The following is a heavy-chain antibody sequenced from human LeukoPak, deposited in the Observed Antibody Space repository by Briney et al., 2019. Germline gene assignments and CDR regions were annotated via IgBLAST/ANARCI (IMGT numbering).Heavy chain of an antibody. J-gene: IGHJ6*03. CDR2: INPSGGST. CDR3: ARDGGPPHYYGSGSYYNAYYMDV. V-gene: IGHV1-46*01. Sequence: ASVKVSCKASGYTFTSYYMHWVRQAPGQGLEWMGIINPSGGSTSYAQKFQGRVTMTRDTSTSTVYMELSSLRSEDTAVYYCARDGGPPHYYGSGSYYNAYYMDVWGKGTTVTVSS. CDR1: GYTFTSYY. D-gene: IGHD3-10*01.